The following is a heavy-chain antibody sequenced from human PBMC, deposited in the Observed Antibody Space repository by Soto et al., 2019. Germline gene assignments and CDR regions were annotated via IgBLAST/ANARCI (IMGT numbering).Heavy chain of an antibody. D-gene: IGHD6-13*01. CDR1: GFTFSSYS. CDR3: ARDRRRSSWSNLYYFDY. CDR2: ISSSSSYI. Sequence: GGSLRLSCAASGFTFSSYSMNWVRQAPGKGLEWVSSISSSSSYIYYADSVKGRFTISRDNAKNSLYLQMNSLRAEDTAVYYCARDRRRSSWSNLYYFDYWGQGTLVTVSS. J-gene: IGHJ4*02. V-gene: IGHV3-21*01.